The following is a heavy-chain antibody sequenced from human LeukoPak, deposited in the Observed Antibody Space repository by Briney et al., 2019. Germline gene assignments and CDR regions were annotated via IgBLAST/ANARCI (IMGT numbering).Heavy chain of an antibody. Sequence: ASVNVSCKASGGTFSSYAISWVRQAPGQGLEWMGGIIPIFGTANYAQKFQGRVTITADESTSTAYMELSSLRSEDTAVYYCARAATVTAGMDVWGQGTTVTVSS. V-gene: IGHV1-69*13. CDR1: GGTFSSYA. D-gene: IGHD4-11*01. CDR3: ARAATVTAGMDV. J-gene: IGHJ6*02. CDR2: IIPIFGTA.